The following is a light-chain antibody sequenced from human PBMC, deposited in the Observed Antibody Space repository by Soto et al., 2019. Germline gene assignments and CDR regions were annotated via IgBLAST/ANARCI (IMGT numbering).Light chain of an antibody. CDR2: SNN. Sequence: QSVLTQPPSASETPGQRVTISCSGSNSNIGSNAVNWYQQLPGTAPKLLIYSNNQRPSGVPDRFSGSKSGTSASLAISGLQSEDEADYYCCSYAGSTTFWVFGGGTKLTVL. CDR3: CSYAGSTTFWV. V-gene: IGLV1-44*01. J-gene: IGLJ3*02. CDR1: NSNIGSNA.